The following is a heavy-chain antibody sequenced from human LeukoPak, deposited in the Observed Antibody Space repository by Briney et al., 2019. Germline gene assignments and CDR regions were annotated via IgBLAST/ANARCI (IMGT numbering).Heavy chain of an antibody. D-gene: IGHD7-27*01. Sequence: SETLSLTCTVSGGSISSYYWSWIRQPPGKGLEWIAYISDIGSINYNPSLKSRVTISLDTSKNQFSLKLSSVTAADTAVYYCARVLLGIRTRRYFDLWGRGTLVTVSS. J-gene: IGHJ2*01. V-gene: IGHV4-59*12. CDR2: ISDIGSI. CDR1: GGSISSYY. CDR3: ARVLLGIRTRRYFDL.